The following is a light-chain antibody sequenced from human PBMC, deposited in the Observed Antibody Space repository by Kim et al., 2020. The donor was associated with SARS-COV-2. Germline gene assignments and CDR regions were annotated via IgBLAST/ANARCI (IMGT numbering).Light chain of an antibody. CDR1: KLVDKY. V-gene: IGLV3-1*01. CDR3: QAWDSSTHNYV. Sequence: PGQTASITCSGYKLVDKYVSRYQQKHGASPVVVIYQDNQRPSGIPEPFSGSNSGNTATLTISGTQAMDEADYYCQAWDSSTHNYVFGAGTKVTVL. CDR2: QDN. J-gene: IGLJ1*01.